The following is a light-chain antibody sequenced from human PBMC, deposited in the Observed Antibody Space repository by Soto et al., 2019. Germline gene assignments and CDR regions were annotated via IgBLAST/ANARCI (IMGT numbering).Light chain of an antibody. CDR3: SSYTSSSTVV. CDR1: SSDVGGYNY. V-gene: IGLV2-14*01. CDR2: DVS. Sequence: QAVVTQPASVSGSPGQSITISCTGTSSDVGGYNYVSWYQQHPGKAPKLMIYDVSNRPSELSNRFSGCKSGNTASLTISGLQAEDEADYYCSSYTSSSTVVFGGGTKLTVL. J-gene: IGLJ2*01.